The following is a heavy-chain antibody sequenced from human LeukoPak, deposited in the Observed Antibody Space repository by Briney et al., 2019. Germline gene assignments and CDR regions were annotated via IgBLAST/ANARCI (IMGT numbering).Heavy chain of an antibody. CDR3: ARAVTHDYFDY. D-gene: IGHD2-21*02. CDR1: GGSISSGGYS. CDR2: IYHSGST. V-gene: IGHV4-30-2*01. J-gene: IGHJ4*02. Sequence: PSETLSLTCVVSGGSISSGGYSWSWIRQPPGKGLEWIGYIYHSGSTYYNPSLKSRVTISVDRSKNQFSLKLSSVTAADTAVYYCARAVTHDYFDYWGQGTLVTVSS.